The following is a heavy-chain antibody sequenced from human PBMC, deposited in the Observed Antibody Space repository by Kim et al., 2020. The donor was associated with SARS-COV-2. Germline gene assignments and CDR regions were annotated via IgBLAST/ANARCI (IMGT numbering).Heavy chain of an antibody. V-gene: IGHV3-7*03. Sequence: YYVDTLEDRFTISRDNAKNSLYLQMNSLRAGDTAVYFCAKAGGVGTTDYWGQGTLVTVSS. D-gene: IGHD1-1*01. CDR3: AKAGGVGTTDY. J-gene: IGHJ4*02.